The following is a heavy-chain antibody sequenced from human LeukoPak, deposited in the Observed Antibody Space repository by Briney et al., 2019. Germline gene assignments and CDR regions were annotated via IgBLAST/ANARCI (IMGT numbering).Heavy chain of an antibody. D-gene: IGHD2-2*01. Sequence: KPSGTLSLTCAVSGGSISSNNWWGWVRQPPGKGLEWIGEIYHSGSPNYNPSLKSRVTISVDRSRNHFSLNLSSVTAADTAVYYCARGGNGGCSSTGCSRGRYFDYWGQGTLVTVSS. V-gene: IGHV4-4*02. CDR1: GGSISSNNW. J-gene: IGHJ4*02. CDR2: IYHSGSP. CDR3: ARGGNGGCSSTGCSRGRYFDY.